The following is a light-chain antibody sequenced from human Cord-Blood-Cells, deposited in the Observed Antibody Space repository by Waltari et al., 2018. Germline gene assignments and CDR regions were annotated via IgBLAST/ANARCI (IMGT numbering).Light chain of an antibody. CDR1: QSLLHSNGYNY. Sequence: DIVMTQSPLSLPVTPGEPASISCRSSQSLLHSNGYNYLDWYLQKPGQSPQLLIYLGSNRASGVPDRFSGSGSGTDFILKISRVEAEDVGVYYCMQALQTPLFGGGTKVEIK. CDR2: LGS. J-gene: IGKJ4*01. CDR3: MQALQTPL. V-gene: IGKV2-28*01.